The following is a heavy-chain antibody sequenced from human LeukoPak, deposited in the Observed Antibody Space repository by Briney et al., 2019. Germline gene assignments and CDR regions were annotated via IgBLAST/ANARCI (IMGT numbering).Heavy chain of an antibody. J-gene: IGHJ5*02. Sequence: SETLSLTCAVYGGSFSGYYWSWIRQPPGKGLEWIGEINHSGSTNYNPSLKSRVTISVDTSKNQFSLKLSSVTAADTAVYYCATELELRRRRPGLATNWFDPWGQGTLVTVSS. V-gene: IGHV4-34*01. CDR3: ATELELRRRRPGLATNWFDP. CDR2: INHSGST. D-gene: IGHD1-7*01. CDR1: GGSFSGYY.